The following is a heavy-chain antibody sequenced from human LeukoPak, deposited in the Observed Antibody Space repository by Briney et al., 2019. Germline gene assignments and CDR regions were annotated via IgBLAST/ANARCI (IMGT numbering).Heavy chain of an antibody. CDR2: INPNSGGT. Sequence: ASVKVSCKASGYTFTGYYMHRVRQAPGQGLEWMGWINPNSGGTNYAQKFQGRVTMTRDTSISTAYMELSRLRSDDTAVYYCARQVVTYYYYYMDVWGKGTTVTISS. D-gene: IGHD2-21*02. CDR1: GYTFTGYY. J-gene: IGHJ6*03. CDR3: ARQVVTYYYYYMDV. V-gene: IGHV1-2*02.